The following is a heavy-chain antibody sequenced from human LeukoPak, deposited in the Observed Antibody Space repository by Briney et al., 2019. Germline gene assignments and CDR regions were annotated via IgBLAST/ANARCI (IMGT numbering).Heavy chain of an antibody. Sequence: GGSLRLSCAASGFTVSSNYMSWVRQAPGKRLEWVSVIYSGGSTYYADSVKGRFTISRDNSKNTLYLQMNSLRAEDTAVYYCARDPARVGWFDPWGQGTLVTVSS. J-gene: IGHJ5*02. CDR2: IYSGGST. CDR3: ARDPARVGWFDP. D-gene: IGHD5-18*01. CDR1: GFTVSSNY. V-gene: IGHV3-53*01.